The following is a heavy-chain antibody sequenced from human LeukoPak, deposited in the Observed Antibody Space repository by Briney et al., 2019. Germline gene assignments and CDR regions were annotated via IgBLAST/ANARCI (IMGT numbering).Heavy chain of an antibody. CDR2: ISGSGGST. D-gene: IGHD6-13*01. Sequence: HPGGSLRLSCAASGFTFSSYAMSWVRQAPGKGLEWVSAISGSGGSTYYADSVKGRFTISRDNSKNTLYLQMNSLRAEDTAVYYCAKDLLGSSRLGLRKGDYWGQGTLVTVSS. CDR1: GFTFSSYA. J-gene: IGHJ4*02. V-gene: IGHV3-23*01. CDR3: AKDLLGSSRLGLRKGDY.